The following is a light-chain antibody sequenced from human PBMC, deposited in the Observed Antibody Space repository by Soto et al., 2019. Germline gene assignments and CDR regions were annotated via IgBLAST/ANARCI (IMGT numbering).Light chain of an antibody. CDR1: QEISNH. Sequence: DIQMTQSPSSLSASVGDRVTITCRASQEISNHLAWFQQKPGKPPKSLIYDASSLRSGVPSKFSGSESGTDFTLTISSLQPEDFATYYCQQYNNYPVTFGGGTKVEIK. CDR2: DAS. J-gene: IGKJ4*01. CDR3: QQYNNYPVT. V-gene: IGKV1-16*02.